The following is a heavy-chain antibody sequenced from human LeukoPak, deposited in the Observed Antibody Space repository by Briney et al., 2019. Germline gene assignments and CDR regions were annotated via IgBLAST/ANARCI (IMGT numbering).Heavy chain of an antibody. V-gene: IGHV1-69*15. J-gene: IGHJ4*02. Sequence: SVKVSCKASGGTFSSYAISWVRQAPGQGLEWMGRIIPMFGIANYAQKFQGRVTITADESTSTAYMDLSSLRSEDTALYYCAKDGRRYSSGWYVDHWGQGTLVTVSS. CDR1: GGTFSSYA. CDR2: IIPMFGIA. D-gene: IGHD6-19*01. CDR3: AKDGRRYSSGWYVDH.